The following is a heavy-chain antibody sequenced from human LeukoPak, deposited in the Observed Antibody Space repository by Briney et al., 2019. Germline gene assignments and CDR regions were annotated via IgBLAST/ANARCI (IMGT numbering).Heavy chain of an antibody. CDR3: ARVGSGYSYGPFDY. CDR2: IYYSGST. CDR1: GGSISSSSYY. V-gene: IGHV4-39*07. J-gene: IGHJ4*02. D-gene: IGHD5-18*01. Sequence: SETLSLTCTVSGGSISSSSYYWGWIRQPPGKGLEGIGSIYYSGSTYYNPSLKSRVTMSVDTSKNQFSLKLNSVTAADTAVYYCARVGSGYSYGPFDYWGQGTLVTVSS.